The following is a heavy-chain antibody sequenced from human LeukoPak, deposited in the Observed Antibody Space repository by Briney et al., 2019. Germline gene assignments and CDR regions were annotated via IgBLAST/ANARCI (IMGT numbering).Heavy chain of an antibody. CDR2: ISPIFDIA. CDR3: AREFRQSNWNDGHWFDP. J-gene: IGHJ5*02. CDR1: GGTFSSYG. D-gene: IGHD1-20*01. Sequence: GASVKVSCKASGGTFSSYGIIWVRQAPGQGPEGMGRISPIFDIANYAQKFQGRVTITADTSTSTAYMELSSLRSEDTAIYYCAREFRQSNWNDGHWFDPWGQGSLVTVSS. V-gene: IGHV1-69*04.